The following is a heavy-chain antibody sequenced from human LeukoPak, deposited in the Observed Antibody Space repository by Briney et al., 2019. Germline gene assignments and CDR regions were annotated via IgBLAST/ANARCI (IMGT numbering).Heavy chain of an antibody. V-gene: IGHV4-59*11. Sequence: SETLSLTCTVSGASISSHYWSWIRQPPGKGLEWIGYIYNSGTINYNPSLKSRVTISVDMSNNQFSLKLTSVTAAVTAVYYCARDWLVVQPYIMDVWGQGTTVTVSS. CDR2: IYNSGTI. CDR1: GASISSHY. CDR3: ARDWLVVQPYIMDV. D-gene: IGHD2-2*01. J-gene: IGHJ6*02.